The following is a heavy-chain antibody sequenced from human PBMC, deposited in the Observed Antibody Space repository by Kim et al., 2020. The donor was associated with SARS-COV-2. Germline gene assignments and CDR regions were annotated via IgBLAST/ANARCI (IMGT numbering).Heavy chain of an antibody. CDR3: ATGDYYYDSSGTFYYYYGTDV. D-gene: IGHD3-22*01. V-gene: IGHV1-24*01. CDR1: GYTLTELS. Sequence: ASVKVSCKVSGYTLTELSMHWVRQAPGKGLEWMGGFDPEDGETIYAQKFQGRVTMTEDTSTDTAYMELSSLRSEDTAVYYCATGDYYYDSSGTFYYYYGTDVWGQGTTVTVSS. CDR2: FDPEDGET. J-gene: IGHJ6*02.